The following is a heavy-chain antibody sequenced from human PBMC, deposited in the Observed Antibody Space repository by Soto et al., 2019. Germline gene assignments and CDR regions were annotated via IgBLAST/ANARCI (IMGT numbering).Heavy chain of an antibody. CDR3: AREVILGARSFDY. CDR2: ISSLSSPR. V-gene: IGHV3-48*02. CDR1: GFTFSGYS. Sequence: PGGSLRLSCAASGFTFSGYSMNWVRQAPGKGLEWVSYISSLSSPRYYAESVEGRFIISRENAKNSLYLQMNSLRDEDTAVYFCAREVILGARSFDYWGQGALVTVSS. D-gene: IGHD1-26*01. J-gene: IGHJ4*02.